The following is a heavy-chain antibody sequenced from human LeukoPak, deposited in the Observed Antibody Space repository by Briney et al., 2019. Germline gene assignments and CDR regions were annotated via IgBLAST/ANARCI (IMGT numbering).Heavy chain of an antibody. D-gene: IGHD5-18*01. CDR2: IKQDGSEK. Sequence: GGSLRLSCAASGFTFSTYAMSWVRQAPGKGLEWVANIKQDGSEKYYVDSVKGRFTISRDNAKNSLYLQMNSLRAEDTAVYYCARLGLVDTGPVLDYWGQGSLVTASS. CDR1: GFTFSTYA. J-gene: IGHJ4*02. V-gene: IGHV3-7*01. CDR3: ARLGLVDTGPVLDY.